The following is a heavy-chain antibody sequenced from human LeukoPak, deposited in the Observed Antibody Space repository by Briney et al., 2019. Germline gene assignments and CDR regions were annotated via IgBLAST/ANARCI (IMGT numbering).Heavy chain of an antibody. D-gene: IGHD6-13*01. CDR3: ARRGSWTYYYAMDV. CDR1: GGSFNDYY. V-gene: IGHV4-34*01. J-gene: IGHJ6*02. Sequence: SETLSLTCDVSGGSFNDYYWSWIRQAPGKGLEWIGEIRHSGSTNYNPSLKGRVTVSVDTSKNQLSLRLTSVTAADTAVYYCARRGSWTYYYAMDVWGQGTTVTVSS. CDR2: IRHSGST.